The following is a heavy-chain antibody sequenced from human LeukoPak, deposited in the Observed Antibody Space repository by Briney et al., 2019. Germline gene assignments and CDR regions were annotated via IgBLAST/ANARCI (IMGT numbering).Heavy chain of an antibody. CDR1: GFTFSSYG. Sequence: PGGSLRLSCAASGFTFSSYGIHWVRQAPGKGLEWVAVIWYDGSNKYYADSVKGRFTISRDNSKNTLYLQMNSLRAEDTAVYYCAKSFGGSGSYINFDYWGQGTLVTVSS. J-gene: IGHJ4*02. CDR2: IWYDGSNK. D-gene: IGHD3-10*01. V-gene: IGHV3-33*06. CDR3: AKSFGGSGSYINFDY.